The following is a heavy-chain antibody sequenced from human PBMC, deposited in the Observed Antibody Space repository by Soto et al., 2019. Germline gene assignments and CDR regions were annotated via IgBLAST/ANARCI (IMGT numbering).Heavy chain of an antibody. CDR1: GGAFGDYG. V-gene: IGHV1-18*01. CDR2: ISAFNGET. D-gene: IGHD6-19*01. Sequence: GSVQGSCKAYGGAFGDYGFGLMLHASVRGLEWMGRISAFNGETNYTQKSEGRVAMTTDAATTTAYMELRSLTVDDTAVYYCLRYQQWLLPVPLNSDSWGQGTVVTVSS. CDR3: LRYQQWLLPVPLNSDS. J-gene: IGHJ5*01.